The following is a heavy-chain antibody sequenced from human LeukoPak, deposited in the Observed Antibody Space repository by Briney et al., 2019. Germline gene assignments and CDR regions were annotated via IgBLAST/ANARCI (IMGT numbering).Heavy chain of an antibody. D-gene: IGHD6-13*01. J-gene: IGHJ1*01. CDR2: INHSGST. Sequence: PSETLSLTCAVYGVSFSGYYWSWIRQPPGKGLEWIGEINHSGSTNYNPSLKSRVTISVDTSKNQFSLKLSSVTAADTAVYYCATTFSGYVSSWPEYFQHWGQGTLVTVSS. V-gene: IGHV4-34*01. CDR1: GVSFSGYY. CDR3: ATTFSGYVSSWPEYFQH.